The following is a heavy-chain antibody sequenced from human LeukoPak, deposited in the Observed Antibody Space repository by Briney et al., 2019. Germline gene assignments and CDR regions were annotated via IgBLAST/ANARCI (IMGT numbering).Heavy chain of an antibody. Sequence: ASVKVSCKASGYTLTPYYMHWVRQAPGQGREGMGWIDPNSGATDSAQKLQGRVTVTRNTSLNTVYMELSRLTSDDTAVYYCGRGRTSLTAWFVPWGQGTLVTVSS. V-gene: IGHV1-2*02. D-gene: IGHD1-14*01. CDR2: IDPNSGAT. J-gene: IGHJ5*02. CDR1: GYTLTPYY. CDR3: GRGRTSLTAWFVP.